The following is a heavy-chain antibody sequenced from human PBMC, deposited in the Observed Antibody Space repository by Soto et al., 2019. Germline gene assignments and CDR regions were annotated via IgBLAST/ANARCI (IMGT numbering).Heavy chain of an antibody. CDR2: IWSDGNNR. J-gene: IGHJ4*02. V-gene: IGHV3-33*01. D-gene: IGHD1-1*01. CDR3: VRGDNLNDEAPDY. CDR1: GFMFSNHG. Sequence: QVQLVESGGGVVQPGRSLRLSCAASGFMFSNHGMHWVRQAPGKGLEWVAVIWSDGNNRYYADSVKGRFTISRDNSKNTVYLQMNSLRAEDTAVYYCVRGDNLNDEAPDYWGQGTLGTVSS.